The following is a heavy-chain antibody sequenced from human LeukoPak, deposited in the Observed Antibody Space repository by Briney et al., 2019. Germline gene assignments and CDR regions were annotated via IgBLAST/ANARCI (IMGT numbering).Heavy chain of an antibody. CDR3: ARDRAVADPSAFDY. J-gene: IGHJ4*02. Sequence: PGGSLRLSCAASGFTVSSNYMSWVRQAPGKGLEWVSVIYSGGSTYYADSVKGRFTISRDNSKNTLYLQMNSLRAEDTAVYYCARDRAVADPSAFDYWGQGTLVTVSS. CDR1: GFTVSSNY. D-gene: IGHD6-19*01. V-gene: IGHV3-66*01. CDR2: IYSGGST.